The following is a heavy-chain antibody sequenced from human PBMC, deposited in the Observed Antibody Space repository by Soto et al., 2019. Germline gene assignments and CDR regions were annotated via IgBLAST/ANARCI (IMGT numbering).Heavy chain of an antibody. CDR1: GGTFSSYA. J-gene: IGHJ5*02. V-gene: IGHV1-69*01. CDR3: AREGCSGGSCYSDYNWFDP. CDR2: IIPIFGTA. D-gene: IGHD2-15*01. Sequence: QVQLVQSGAEVKKPGSSVKVSCKASGGTFSSYAISWVRQAPGQGLGWMGGIIPIFGTANYAQKFQGRVTITADESTSTAYMELSSLRSEDTAVYYCAREGCSGGSCYSDYNWFDPWGQGTLVTVSS.